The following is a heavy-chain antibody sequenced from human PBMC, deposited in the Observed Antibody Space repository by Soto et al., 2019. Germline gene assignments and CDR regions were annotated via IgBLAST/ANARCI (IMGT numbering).Heavy chain of an antibody. CDR2: IYYSGST. CDR1: GGSISSGGYY. J-gene: IGHJ4*02. Sequence: QVPLQESGPGLVKPSQTLSLTCTVSGGSISSGGYYWSWIRQHPGKGLEWIGYIYYSGSTYYNPSLKSRVTISGDTSKNQFSLKLSSVTAADTAVYYCAREGTKKPFIDYWGQGTLVTVSS. D-gene: IGHD3-10*01. CDR3: AREGTKKPFIDY. V-gene: IGHV4-31*03.